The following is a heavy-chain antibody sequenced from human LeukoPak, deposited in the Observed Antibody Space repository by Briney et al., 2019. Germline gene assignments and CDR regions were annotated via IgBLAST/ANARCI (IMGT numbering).Heavy chain of an antibody. V-gene: IGHV3-48*01. J-gene: IGHJ4*02. Sequence: PLGSLRVSCADSGFTFSSYSMSWVRQAPGKGLEWVSYISSSSSTIYYADSVKGRFTISRDSAKNSLYLQMNSLRAEDTAVYYCARGPNNMITFGGVIVGFNDYGGQGTVVSVSS. CDR2: ISSSSSTI. D-gene: IGHD3-16*02. CDR3: ARGPNNMITFGGVIVGFNDY. CDR1: GFTFSSYS.